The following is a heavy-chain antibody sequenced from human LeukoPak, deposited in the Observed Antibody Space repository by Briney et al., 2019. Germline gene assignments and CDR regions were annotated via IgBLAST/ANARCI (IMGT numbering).Heavy chain of an antibody. CDR3: ARQYYYYGMDV. V-gene: IGHV4-59*08. Sequence: SETLSLTCTVSGGSISNYYWSWIRQPPGKGLEWIGYIYYSGSTNYNPSLKSRVTISVDTSKNQFSLKLSSVTAADTAVYYCARQYYYYGMDVWGQGTTVTVSS. CDR2: IYYSGST. CDR1: GGSISNYY. J-gene: IGHJ6*02.